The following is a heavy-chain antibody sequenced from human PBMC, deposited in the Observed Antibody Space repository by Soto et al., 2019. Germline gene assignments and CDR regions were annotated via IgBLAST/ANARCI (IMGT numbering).Heavy chain of an antibody. Sequence: GESLKISCKGSGYNFTNYWIGWVRQMPGKGLEWMGIVYPGDSNTRNSPSFQGQVTFPADKSITTAYLQWSSLKASDTAMYYCARRRDGYNSRWFDPWGQGTLVTVSS. V-gene: IGHV5-51*01. J-gene: IGHJ5*02. CDR1: GYNFTNYW. CDR3: ARRRDGYNSRWFDP. CDR2: VYPGDSNT. D-gene: IGHD5-12*01.